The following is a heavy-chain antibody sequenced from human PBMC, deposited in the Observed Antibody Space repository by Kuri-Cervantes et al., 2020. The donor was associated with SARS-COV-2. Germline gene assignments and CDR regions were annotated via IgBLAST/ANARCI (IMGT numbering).Heavy chain of an antibody. Sequence: GESLKISCAASGFTFSSYAMSWVRQAPGKGLEWVSAISGSGGSTYYADSVKGRFTISRDNSKNTLYVQMSSLRAEDTAVYYCVKDRPGSGSFAYWGQGTLVTVSS. D-gene: IGHD3-10*01. J-gene: IGHJ4*02. V-gene: IGHV3-23*01. CDR1: GFTFSSYA. CDR2: ISGSGGST. CDR3: VKDRPGSGSFAY.